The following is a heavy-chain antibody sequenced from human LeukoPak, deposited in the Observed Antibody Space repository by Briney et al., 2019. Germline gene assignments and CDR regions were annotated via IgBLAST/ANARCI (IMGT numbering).Heavy chain of an antibody. D-gene: IGHD1-26*01. CDR1: GFAFSTYN. CDR2: ISSSSNYI. J-gene: IGHJ3*02. CDR3: ARDVGASAPDAFDI. Sequence: GGSLRLSCAASGFAFSTYNMNWVRQAPGKGLEWVSSISSSSNYIYYADSVKGRFTVSRDNAKNSLYLQMNSLRAEDTDVYYCARDVGASAPDAFDIWGQGTMVTVSS. V-gene: IGHV3-21*01.